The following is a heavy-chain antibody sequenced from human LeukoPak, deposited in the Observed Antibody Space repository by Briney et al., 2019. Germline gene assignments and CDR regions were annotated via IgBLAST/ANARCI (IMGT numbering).Heavy chain of an antibody. J-gene: IGHJ4*02. CDR3: ARGYQGAGKYYFDY. CDR1: GGSFSGYY. Sequence: PSETLSLTCAVYGGSFSGYYWSWIRQPPGKGLEWIGEINHSVSTNYNPSLKSRVTISVDTSKNQFSLKLSSVTAADTAVYYCARGYQGAGKYYFDYWGQGTLVTVSS. V-gene: IGHV4-34*01. CDR2: INHSVST.